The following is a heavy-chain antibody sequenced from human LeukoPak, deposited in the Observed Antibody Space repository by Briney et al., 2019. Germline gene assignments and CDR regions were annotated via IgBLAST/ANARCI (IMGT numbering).Heavy chain of an antibody. CDR3: ASQDIAAAGTGAFDI. CDR2: IYYCGST. CDR1: GGSISSSSYY. D-gene: IGHD6-13*01. V-gene: IGHV4-39*01. Sequence: PSETLSLTCTVSGGSISSSSYYWGWIRQPPGKGLEWIGRIYYCGSTYYNPSLKRRVPISVDTSKNQFSLKLSSVTAADTAVYYCASQDIAAAGTGAFDIWGQGTMVTVSS. J-gene: IGHJ3*02.